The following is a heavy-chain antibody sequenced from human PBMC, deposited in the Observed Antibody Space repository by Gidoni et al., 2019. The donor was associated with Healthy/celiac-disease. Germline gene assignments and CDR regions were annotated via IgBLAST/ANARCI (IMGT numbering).Heavy chain of an antibody. J-gene: IGHJ6*02. Sequence: GLEWIGEINHSGSTNYNPSLKSRVTISVDTSKNQFSLKLSSVTAADTAVYYCARGGYSYGYIRRDYYYGMDVWGQGTTVTVSS. CDR2: INHSGST. D-gene: IGHD5-18*01. CDR3: ARGGYSYGYIRRDYYYGMDV. V-gene: IGHV4-34*01.